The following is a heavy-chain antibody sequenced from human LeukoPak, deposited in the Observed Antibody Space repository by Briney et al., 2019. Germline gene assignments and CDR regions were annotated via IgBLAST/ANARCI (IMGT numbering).Heavy chain of an antibody. J-gene: IGHJ3*02. CDR2: INPNSGGT. D-gene: IGHD4-11*01. CDR1: GYTFTGYY. V-gene: IGHV1-2*02. CDR3: VRIDYSNAFDI. Sequence: GASVKVSCKASGYTFTGYYMHWVRQAPGQGLEWMGWINPNSGGTNYAQKFQGRVTMTRDTSISTAYMELSSLRSEDTAVYYCVRIDYSNAFDIWGQGTMVTVSS.